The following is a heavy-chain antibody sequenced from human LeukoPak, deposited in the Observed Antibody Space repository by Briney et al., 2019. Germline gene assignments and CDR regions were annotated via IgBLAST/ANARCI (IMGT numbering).Heavy chain of an antibody. D-gene: IGHD6-19*01. CDR2: TYYRSKWYN. CDR3: ARKEQWLPHDAFDI. J-gene: IGHJ3*02. Sequence: SQTLPLTCAISGDSVSSNSAAWNWIRQSPSRGLEWLGRTYYRSKWYNDYAVSVKSRITINPDTSKNQFSLKLSSVTAADTAVYYCARKEQWLPHDAFDIWGQGTMVTVSS. CDR1: GDSVSSNSAA. V-gene: IGHV6-1*01.